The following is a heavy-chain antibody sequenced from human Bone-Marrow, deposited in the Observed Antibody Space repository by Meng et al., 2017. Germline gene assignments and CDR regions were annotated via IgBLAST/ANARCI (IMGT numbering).Heavy chain of an antibody. D-gene: IGHD3-10*01. Sequence: GGSLRLSCAASGFTFSSYWMSWVRQAPGKGLEWVANIKQDGSEKYYVDSVKSRFTISRDNAKNSLYLQMNSLRAEDTAVYYCARGLLWFGEVSPVDYWGQGTLVTVSS. J-gene: IGHJ4*02. CDR1: GFTFSSYW. V-gene: IGHV3-7*04. CDR3: ARGLLWFGEVSPVDY. CDR2: IKQDGSEK.